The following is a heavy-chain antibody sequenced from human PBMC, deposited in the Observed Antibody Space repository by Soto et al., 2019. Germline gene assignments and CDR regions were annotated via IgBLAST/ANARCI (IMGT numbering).Heavy chain of an antibody. D-gene: IGHD6-13*01. Sequence: QVQLQESGPGLVKPSQTLSLTCTVSGGSISSGGYYWSWIRQHPGKGLEWIGYIYHSGSTYYNPSLKSRVTISVDTSKNQCSLNLSSVTAADTAVYYCARISSSWYTFDYWGQGTLVTVSS. CDR2: IYHSGST. V-gene: IGHV4-31*03. CDR3: ARISSSWYTFDY. CDR1: GGSISSGGYY. J-gene: IGHJ4*02.